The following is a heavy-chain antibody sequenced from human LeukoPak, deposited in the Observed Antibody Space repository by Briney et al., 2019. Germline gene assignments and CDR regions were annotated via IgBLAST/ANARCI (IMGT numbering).Heavy chain of an antibody. CDR2: MNPNSGNT. J-gene: IGHJ1*01. CDR3: ARGPPKTRYSSSTEYFQH. Sequence: ASVKVSCKASGYTFTSYDINWVRQATGQGLEWMGWMNPNSGNTGYAQKFQGRVTMTRNTSISTAYMELSSLRSEDTAVYYCARGPPKTRYSSSTEYFQHWGQGTLVTVSS. V-gene: IGHV1-8*01. CDR1: GYTFTSYD. D-gene: IGHD6-13*01.